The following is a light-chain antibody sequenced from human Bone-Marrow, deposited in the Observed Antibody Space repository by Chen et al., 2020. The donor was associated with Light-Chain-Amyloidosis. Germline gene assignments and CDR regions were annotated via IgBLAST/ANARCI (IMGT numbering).Light chain of an antibody. J-gene: IGLJ1*01. CDR3: SSYTITNTLV. Sequence: QSALTQPASVSGSPGQSITISCTGTSRDVGGDNHVSWYQQHPDKAPKLMIYEVPNRPSWVPAPFSGAKAANTHSLPMCGFQTEDEADYFCSSYTITNTLVVGSGTRVTVL. CDR2: EVP. CDR1: SRDVGGDNH. V-gene: IGLV2-14*01.